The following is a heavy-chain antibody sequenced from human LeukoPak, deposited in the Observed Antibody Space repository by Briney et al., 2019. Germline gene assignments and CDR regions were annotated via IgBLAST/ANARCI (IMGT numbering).Heavy chain of an antibody. CDR2: IYYSGST. CDR1: GGSISSYY. Sequence: PSETLSLTCTVSGGSISSYYWSWIRQPPGKGLEWIGYIYYSGSTNYNPSLKSRVTISVDTSKNQFSLKLSSVTAADTAVYYCARHGGAYDSRVPWDYWGQGTLVTVSS. CDR3: ARHGGAYDSRVPWDY. D-gene: IGHD3-22*01. V-gene: IGHV4-59*08. J-gene: IGHJ4*02.